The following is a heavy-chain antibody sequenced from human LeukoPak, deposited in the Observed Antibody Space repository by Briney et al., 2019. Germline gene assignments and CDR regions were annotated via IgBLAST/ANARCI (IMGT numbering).Heavy chain of an antibody. CDR1: GFTISTYW. CDR3: ARDRWITMVRGVVDY. J-gene: IGHJ4*02. D-gene: IGHD3-10*01. CDR2: IKSDGYST. V-gene: IGHV3-74*01. Sequence: GGSLRLSCEASGFTISTYWMHWVRQAPGKGLVWVSRIKSDGYSTLYADSVKGRFTISRDNAKNSLYLQMNSLRAEDTALYYCARDRWITMVRGVVDYWGQGTLVTVSS.